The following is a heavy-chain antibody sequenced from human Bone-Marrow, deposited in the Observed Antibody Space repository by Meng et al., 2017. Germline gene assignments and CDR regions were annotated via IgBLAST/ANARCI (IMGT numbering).Heavy chain of an antibody. CDR2: IIPILGIA. CDR3: ASIPEKYIVGATNAIDY. D-gene: IGHD1-26*01. J-gene: IGHJ4*02. V-gene: IGHV1-69*02. Sequence: SVKVSCKASGGIFSSYTISWVRQAPGQGLEWMGRIIPILGIANYAQKFQGRVTITADKSTSTAYMELSSLRSEDTAVYYCASIPEKYIVGATNAIDYWGQGTLVTVSS. CDR1: GGIFSSYT.